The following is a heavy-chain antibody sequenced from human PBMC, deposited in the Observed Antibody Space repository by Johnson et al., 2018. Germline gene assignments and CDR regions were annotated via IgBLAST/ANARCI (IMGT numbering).Heavy chain of an antibody. Sequence: QVQLVESGAEVKKPGASVKVSCKVSGYTLTAISMHWVRQAPGKGLEWMGGFDPEDGKRMYAQKFQGRVTMTWDTSIGPAYMEVSSLGSEDTAVYYCATQLRLLEFLSKRFFDFWGQGTLVTVSS. V-gene: IGHV1-24*01. D-gene: IGHD3-3*01. CDR1: GYTLTAIS. CDR2: FDPEDGKR. J-gene: IGHJ4*02. CDR3: ATQLRLLEFLSKRFFDF.